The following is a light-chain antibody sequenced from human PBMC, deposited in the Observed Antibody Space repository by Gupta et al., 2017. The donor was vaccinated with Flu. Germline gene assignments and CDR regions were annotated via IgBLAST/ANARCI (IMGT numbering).Light chain of an antibody. CDR1: SSDIGRSNY. J-gene: IGLJ3*02. CDR2: EVI. Sequence: QSALTQPASVSASPGQSITISCTGTSSDIGRSNYVSWYQQYPGKAPKLMIYEVINRPSGVSSRFSGSKSADTASMTIYGLQAEDEATYYCISFTISDTWVCGGGTKLTVL. V-gene: IGLV2-14*01. CDR3: ISFTISDTWV.